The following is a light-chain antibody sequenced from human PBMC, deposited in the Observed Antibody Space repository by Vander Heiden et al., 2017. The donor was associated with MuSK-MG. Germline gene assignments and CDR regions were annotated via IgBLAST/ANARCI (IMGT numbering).Light chain of an antibody. CDR2: STS. J-gene: IGKJ1*01. Sequence: DIQMTQSPSSLSASVGDRVTITCRASQSISRYLNWYQQKPGKAPKLLIYSTSTLQSGVPSRLSGRGTGTDFTLTISSLQPEDFATYYCLQSDSYPRAFGQGTKLELK. CDR1: QSISRY. V-gene: IGKV1-39*01. CDR3: LQSDSYPRA.